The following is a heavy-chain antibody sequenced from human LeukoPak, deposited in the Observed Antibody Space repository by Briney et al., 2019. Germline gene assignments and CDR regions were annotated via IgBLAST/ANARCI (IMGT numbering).Heavy chain of an antibody. Sequence: SETLSLTCSVSGGSIRNSNYFWAWIRQPPGKGLEWIGVISYTGSAYYNPSLKSRVTISVDTSKNQFSLKLSSVTAADTAVYYCARAHRIPGYPLWGQGTLVTVSS. CDR2: ISYTGSA. J-gene: IGHJ4*02. D-gene: IGHD1-14*01. CDR3: ARAHRIPGYPL. V-gene: IGHV4-39*07. CDR1: GGSIRNSNYF.